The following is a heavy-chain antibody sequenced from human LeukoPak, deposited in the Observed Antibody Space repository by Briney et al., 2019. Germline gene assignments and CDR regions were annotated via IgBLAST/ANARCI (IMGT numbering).Heavy chain of an antibody. D-gene: IGHD6-19*01. Sequence: ASVKVSCKASGGTFSSYAISWARQAPGQGLEWMGRIIPILGIANYAQKFQGRVTITVDKSTSTAYMELSSLRSEDTAVYYCARDKVGGAGKGSSGWLPGYYYGMDVWGQGTTVTVSS. V-gene: IGHV1-69*04. J-gene: IGHJ6*02. CDR2: IIPILGIA. CDR3: ARDKVGGAGKGSSGWLPGYYYGMDV. CDR1: GGTFSSYA.